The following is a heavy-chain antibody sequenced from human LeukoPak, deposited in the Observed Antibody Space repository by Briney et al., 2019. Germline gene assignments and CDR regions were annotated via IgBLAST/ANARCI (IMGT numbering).Heavy chain of an antibody. J-gene: IGHJ4*02. CDR1: GFTFSNYA. V-gene: IGHV3-23*01. CDR2: ISGSGGST. Sequence: GGSLRLSCAASGFTFSNYAMNWVRQAPGKGLEWVSGISGSGGSTYYADSVKGRFTISRDNSKKTLYLQMNSLRAEDTAVYYCAREGGYYYDSSGYVADYWGQGTLVTVSS. CDR3: AREGGYYYDSSGYVADY. D-gene: IGHD3-22*01.